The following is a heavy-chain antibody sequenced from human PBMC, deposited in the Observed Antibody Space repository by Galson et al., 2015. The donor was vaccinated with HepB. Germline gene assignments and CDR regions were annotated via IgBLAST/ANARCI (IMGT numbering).Heavy chain of an antibody. V-gene: IGHV3-66*01. D-gene: IGHD3-3*01. Sequence: SLRLSCAASGFTVSSNYMSWVRQAPGKGLEWVSVIYSGGSTYYADSVKGRFTISRDNSKNTLYLQMNSLRAEDTAVYYCARDKTIFGVVTVYGMDVWGQGTTVTVSS. CDR3: ARDKTIFGVVTVYGMDV. CDR1: GFTVSSNY. J-gene: IGHJ6*02. CDR2: IYSGGST.